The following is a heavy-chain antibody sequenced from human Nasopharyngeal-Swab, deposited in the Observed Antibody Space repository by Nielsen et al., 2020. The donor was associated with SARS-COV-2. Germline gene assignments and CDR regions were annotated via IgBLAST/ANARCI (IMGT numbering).Heavy chain of an antibody. CDR3: ASYGDYLFYMDV. CDR2: IYSCGST. V-gene: IGHV3-53*04. J-gene: IGHJ6*03. D-gene: IGHD4-17*01. Sequence: WIRQPPGKGLEWVSVIYSCGSTYYADSVKGRFTISRHNSKNTLYLQMNSLRAEDTAVYYCASYGDYLFYMDVWGKGTTVTVSS.